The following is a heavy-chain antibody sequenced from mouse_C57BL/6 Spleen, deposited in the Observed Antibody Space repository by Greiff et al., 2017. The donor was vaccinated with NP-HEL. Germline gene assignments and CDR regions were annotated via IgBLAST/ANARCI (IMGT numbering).Heavy chain of an antibody. CDR2: INPNNGGT. CDR3: ARRDYEGAWFAY. Sequence: EVQLQQSGPELVKPGASVKISCKASGYTFTDYYMNWVKQSHGKSLEWIGDINPNNGGTSYNQKFKGKATLTVDKSSSTAYMELRSLTSEDSAVYYCARRDYEGAWFAYWGQGTLVTVSA. V-gene: IGHV1-26*01. D-gene: IGHD2-4*01. J-gene: IGHJ3*01. CDR1: GYTFTDYY.